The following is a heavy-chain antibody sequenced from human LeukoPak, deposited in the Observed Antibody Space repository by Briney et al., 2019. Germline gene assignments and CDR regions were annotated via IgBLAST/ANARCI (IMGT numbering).Heavy chain of an antibody. CDR2: ISGSGGGT. CDR3: AKDKQWLVHAY. CDR1: GFTFNTYA. J-gene: IGHJ4*02. D-gene: IGHD6-19*01. V-gene: IGHV3-23*01. Sequence: GGSLRFSCAASGFTFNTYARSWVRQAPGKGLEWVSSISGSGGGTYYGDSVKGRFTISRDNSKNTLYLQMNSLRAEDTAVYYCAKDKQWLVHAYWGQGTLVTVSP.